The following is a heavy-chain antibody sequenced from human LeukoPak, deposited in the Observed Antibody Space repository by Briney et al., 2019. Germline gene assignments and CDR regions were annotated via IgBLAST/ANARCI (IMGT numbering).Heavy chain of an antibody. V-gene: IGHV3-64D*06. J-gene: IGHJ4*02. CDR3: VKDDSYYYDSGIYPY. CDR2: ISNTGVST. Sequence: PGGSLRLSCSASGFTFSSFALHWVRQAPGKGLEYVSGISNTGVSTYYADSVTGRFTISRDNSKKTLYLQMGSLRAEDTAIYYCVKDDSYYYDSGIYPYWGQGTLVTVSS. CDR1: GFTFSSFA. D-gene: IGHD3-10*01.